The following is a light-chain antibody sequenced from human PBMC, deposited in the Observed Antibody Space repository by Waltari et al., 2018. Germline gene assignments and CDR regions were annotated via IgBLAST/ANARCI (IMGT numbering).Light chain of an antibody. J-gene: IGKJ2*01. Sequence: DIVMAQSPDSLAVSLGERATINCKSSQNVLYSSSNKNYLAWYQQKPGQPPKLRIYWASSRESGVPDRISGSGSGTDFTLTISSLQAEDVAVYYCQQYYSTPHTFGQGTKLEIK. CDR3: QQYYSTPHT. CDR1: QNVLYSSSNKNY. V-gene: IGKV4-1*01. CDR2: WAS.